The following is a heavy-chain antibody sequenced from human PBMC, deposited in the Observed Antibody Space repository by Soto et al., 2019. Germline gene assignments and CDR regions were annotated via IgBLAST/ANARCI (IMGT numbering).Heavy chain of an antibody. V-gene: IGHV4-61*01. CDR2: IYYSGST. CDR1: GGSVSSGSYY. D-gene: IGHD3-10*01. Sequence: QVQLQESGPGLVKPSETLSLTCTVSGGSVSSGSYYWSWIRQPPGKGLEWIGYIYYSGSTNYNPSLKSRVTISVDTSKNQFSLKLSSVTAADTAVYYCARHYYGSGRLDYWGQGTLVTVSS. CDR3: ARHYYGSGRLDY. J-gene: IGHJ4*02.